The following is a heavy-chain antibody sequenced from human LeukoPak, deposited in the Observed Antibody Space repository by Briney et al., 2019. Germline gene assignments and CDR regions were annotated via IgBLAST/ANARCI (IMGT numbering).Heavy chain of an antibody. J-gene: IGHJ6*01. CDR1: GFTFSGYA. V-gene: IGHV3-23*01. D-gene: IGHD4-11*01. CDR3: AKYYTVTTEWHYFDLGG. CDR2: ISGSGGST. Sequence: GGSLRLSCAASGFTFSGYAMSWVRQAPGKGLEWVSAISGSGGSTYYADSVKGRFTISRDNSKNTLYLQMNSLRAEDTAVYYFAKYYTVTTEWHYFDLGGRGKGATVTVSS.